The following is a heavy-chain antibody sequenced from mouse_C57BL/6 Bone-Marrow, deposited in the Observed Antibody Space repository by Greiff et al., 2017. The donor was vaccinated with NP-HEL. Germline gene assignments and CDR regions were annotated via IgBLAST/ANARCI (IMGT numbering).Heavy chain of an antibody. CDR3: TTTTGFDV. V-gene: IGHV14-4*01. CDR1: GFNIKDDY. J-gene: IGHJ1*03. CDR2: IDPENGDT. Sequence: EVQLQQSGAELVRPGASVKLSCTASGFNIKDDYMHWVKQRPEQGLEWIGWIDPENGDTEYASKFQGKATIPADTSSHTAYLQLSSLTSEYTAVYYCTTTTGFDVRGTGTTVTVSS. D-gene: IGHD1-1*01.